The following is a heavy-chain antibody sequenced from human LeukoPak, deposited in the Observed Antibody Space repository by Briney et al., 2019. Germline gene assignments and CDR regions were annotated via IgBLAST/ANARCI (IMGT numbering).Heavy chain of an antibody. CDR2: IIPVLGIA. D-gene: IGHD3-9*01. Sequence: SVKVSCKASGGTFSSYAISWVRQAPGQGLEWMGRIIPVLGIANYAQKFQGRVTITADKSTSTAYMELSSLRSEDTAVYYCARGDSRQVITWYFDLWGRGTLVTVSS. CDR3: ARGDSRQVITWYFDL. V-gene: IGHV1-69*10. CDR1: GGTFSSYA. J-gene: IGHJ2*01.